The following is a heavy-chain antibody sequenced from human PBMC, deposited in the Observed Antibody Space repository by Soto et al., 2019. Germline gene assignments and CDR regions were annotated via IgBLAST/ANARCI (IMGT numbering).Heavy chain of an antibody. CDR3: ARDFSMVVVAPGY. J-gene: IGHJ4*02. CDR1: GFTFSSYA. CDR2: ISYDGSDK. V-gene: IGHV3-30-3*01. D-gene: IGHD2-15*01. Sequence: QVQLVESGGGVVQPGRSLRLSCAASGFTFSSYAMHWVRQAPGKGLEWVAVISYDGSDKYYADSVKGRFTISRDNTKDTVYLKMNSRRAEATALYYYARDFSMVVVAPGYWGQGTLVTVSS.